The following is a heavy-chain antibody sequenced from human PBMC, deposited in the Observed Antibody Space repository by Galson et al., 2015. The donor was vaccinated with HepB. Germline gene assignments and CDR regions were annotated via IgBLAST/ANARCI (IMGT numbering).Heavy chain of an antibody. CDR2: INHSGST. V-gene: IGHV4-34*01. J-gene: IGHJ4*02. D-gene: IGHD6-19*01. CDR3: AREEQWLVPLALRWGYFDY. CDR1: YS. Sequence: YSWSWIRQPPGKGLEWIGEINHSGSTNYNPSLKSRVTISVDTSKNQFSLKLSSVTAADTAVYYCAREEQWLVPLALRWGYFDYWGQGTLVTVSS.